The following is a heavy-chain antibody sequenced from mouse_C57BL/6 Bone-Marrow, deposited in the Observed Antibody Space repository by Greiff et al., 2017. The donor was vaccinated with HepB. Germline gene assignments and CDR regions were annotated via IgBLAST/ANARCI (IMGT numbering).Heavy chain of an antibody. J-gene: IGHJ2*01. CDR1: GYAFSSSW. CDR2: IYPGDGDT. Sequence: VKLMESGPELVKPGASVKISCKASGYAFSSSWMNWVKQRPGKGLEWIGRIYPGDGDTNYNGKFKGKATLTADKSSSTAYMQLSSLTSEDSAVYFCARRELRLLYFDYWGQGTTLTVSS. CDR3: ARRELRLLYFDY. D-gene: IGHD3-2*02. V-gene: IGHV1-82*01.